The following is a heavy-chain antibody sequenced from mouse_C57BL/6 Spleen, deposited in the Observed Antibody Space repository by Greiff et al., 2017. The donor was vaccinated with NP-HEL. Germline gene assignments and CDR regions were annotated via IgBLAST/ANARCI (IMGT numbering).Heavy chain of an antibody. CDR3: TIPSLQGFAY. Sequence: QVQLQQSGAELVRPGASVTLSCKASGYTFTDYEMHWVKQTPVHGLEWIGAIDPETGGTAYNQKFKGKAILTADKSSSTAYMELRSLTSEDSAVYYCTIPSLQGFAYWGQGTLVTVSA. D-gene: IGHD2-10*01. V-gene: IGHV1-15*01. CDR1: GYTFTDYE. J-gene: IGHJ3*01. CDR2: IDPETGGT.